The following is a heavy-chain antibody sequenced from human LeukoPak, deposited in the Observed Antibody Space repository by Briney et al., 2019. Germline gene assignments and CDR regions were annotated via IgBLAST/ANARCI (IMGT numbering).Heavy chain of an antibody. CDR1: GFTFSSYP. CDR3: AKDPYYYYDSSGYPGHDAFDI. J-gene: IGHJ3*02. D-gene: IGHD3-22*01. CDR2: ISGSGGST. Sequence: PGGSLRLSCAASGFTFSSYPMSWVRQAPGKGLEWVSAISGSGGSTYYADSVKGRFTISRDNSKNTLYLQMNSLRAEDTAVYYCAKDPYYYYDSSGYPGHDAFDIWGQGTMVTVSS. V-gene: IGHV3-23*01.